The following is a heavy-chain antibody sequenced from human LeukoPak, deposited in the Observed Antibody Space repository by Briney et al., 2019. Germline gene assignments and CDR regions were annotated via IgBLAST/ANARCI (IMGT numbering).Heavy chain of an antibody. CDR1: GFTFSSYA. CDR2: ISYDGSNK. V-gene: IGHV3-30-3*01. J-gene: IGHJ4*02. Sequence: GGSLRLSCAASGFTFSSYAMHWVRQAPGKGLEWVAVISYDGSNKYYADSVKGRFTISRDNSKNTLYLQMNSLRAEDTAVYYCARSGDTMIVVAFDYWGQGTLVTVSS. D-gene: IGHD3-22*01. CDR3: ARSGDTMIVVAFDY.